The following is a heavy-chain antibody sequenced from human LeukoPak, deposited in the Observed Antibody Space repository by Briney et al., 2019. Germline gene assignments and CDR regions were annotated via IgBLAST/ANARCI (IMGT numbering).Heavy chain of an antibody. V-gene: IGHV3-15*01. J-gene: IGHJ6*02. Sequence: GGSLRLSCAASGFIFSNDWMSWVRQAPGKGLEWVARIKSKTHGGTTDYAAPVKGRFTISRDDSKNTLYLQMNSLKTEDTAVYYCTTIGVTMVRGVTPVYYYGMDVWGQGTTVTVSS. D-gene: IGHD3-10*01. CDR3: TTIGVTMVRGVTPVYYYGMDV. CDR1: GFIFSNDW. CDR2: IKSKTHGGTT.